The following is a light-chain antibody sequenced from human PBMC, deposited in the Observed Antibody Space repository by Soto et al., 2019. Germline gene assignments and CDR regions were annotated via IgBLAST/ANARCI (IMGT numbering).Light chain of an antibody. J-gene: IGKJ1*01. CDR2: GAS. CDR1: QGISNY. CDR3: QQYDKWPRT. Sequence: MTQSPSSLSASVGDRVTITCRASQGISNYLAWYQQTRGQASRLLIYGASTRATGVPARFSGSGSGTEFTLTISNLQSEDFAVYHCQQYDKWPRTFGQGTKVDIK. V-gene: IGKV3-15*01.